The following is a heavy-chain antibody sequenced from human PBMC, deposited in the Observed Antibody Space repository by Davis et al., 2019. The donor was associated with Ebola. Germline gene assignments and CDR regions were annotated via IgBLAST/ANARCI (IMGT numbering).Heavy chain of an antibody. Sequence: GESLKISCAASGFTFSTYSMNWVRQAPGKGLEWVSSISSSSSYIYYADSVKGRFTISRDNAKNSLYLQMNSLRAEDTALYYCAKDFCSGGSCYPYYFDYWGQGTLVTVSS. CDR3: AKDFCSGGSCYPYYFDY. J-gene: IGHJ4*02. CDR2: ISSSSSYI. CDR1: GFTFSTYS. V-gene: IGHV3-21*04. D-gene: IGHD2-15*01.